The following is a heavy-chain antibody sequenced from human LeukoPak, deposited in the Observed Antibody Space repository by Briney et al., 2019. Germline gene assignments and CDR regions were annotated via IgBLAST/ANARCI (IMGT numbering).Heavy chain of an antibody. CDR2: IKQDGSEK. V-gene: IGHV3-7*01. J-gene: IGHJ6*02. CDR3: AREPNPAYYYYGMDV. CDR1: GFTFSSYW. D-gene: IGHD1-14*01. Sequence: GGSLRLSCAASGFTFSSYWMSWVRQAPGKGLEWVANIKQDGSEKYYVDSVKGRFTISRDNAKNSLYLQMNSLRAEDTAVYHCAREPNPAYYYYGMDVWGQGTTVTVSS.